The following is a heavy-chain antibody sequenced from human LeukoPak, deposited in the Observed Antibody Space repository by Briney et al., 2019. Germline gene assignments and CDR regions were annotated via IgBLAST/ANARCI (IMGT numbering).Heavy chain of an antibody. CDR2: IWYDGSNK. D-gene: IGHD1-26*01. J-gene: IGHJ6*02. Sequence: GRSLRLSCAASGFTFSSYGMHWVRQAPGKGLGWVAVIWYDGSNKYYADSVKGRFTISRDNSKNTLYLQMNSLRAEDTAVYYCARDRGGWELLRSFIYYYYYGMDVWGQGTTVTVSS. CDR3: ARDRGGWELLRSFIYYYYYGMDV. CDR1: GFTFSSYG. V-gene: IGHV3-33*01.